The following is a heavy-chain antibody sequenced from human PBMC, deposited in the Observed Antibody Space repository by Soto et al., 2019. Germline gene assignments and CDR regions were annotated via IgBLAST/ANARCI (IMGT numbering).Heavy chain of an antibody. J-gene: IGHJ6*02. D-gene: IGHD4-17*01. CDR1: GGTFSSYA. V-gene: IGHV1-69*01. CDR3: ARDRRYGDYDYYGMDV. Sequence: QVQLAQSGAEVKKPGSSVKVSCKASGGTFSSYAISWVRQAPGQGLEWMGGIIPIFGTANYAQKFQGRVTITADESTSTAYMELSSLRSEDTAVYYCARDRRYGDYDYYGMDVWGQGTTVTVSS. CDR2: IIPIFGTA.